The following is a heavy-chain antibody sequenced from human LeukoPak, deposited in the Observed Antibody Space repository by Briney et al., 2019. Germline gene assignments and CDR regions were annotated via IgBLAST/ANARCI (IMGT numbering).Heavy chain of an antibody. CDR2: INAGNGNT. CDR1: GYTFTSYA. CDR3: ARSGGSGWYYFDY. V-gene: IGHV1-3*01. D-gene: IGHD6-19*01. Sequence: GASVKVSCKASGYTFTSYAMHWMCQAPGQRLEWMGWINAGNGNTKYSQKFQGRVTITRDTSASTAYMELSSLRSEDTAVYYCARSGGSGWYYFDYWGQGTLVTVSS. J-gene: IGHJ4*02.